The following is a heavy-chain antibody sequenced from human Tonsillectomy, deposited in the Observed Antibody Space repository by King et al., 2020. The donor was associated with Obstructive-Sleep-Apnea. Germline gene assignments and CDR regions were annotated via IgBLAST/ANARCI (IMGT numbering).Heavy chain of an antibody. CDR1: GYTFTGYY. CDR2: INPNSGGT. J-gene: IGHJ5*02. D-gene: IGHD3-10*01. CDR3: SGDRPPAFDSGSKNWFDP. V-gene: IGHV1-2*02. Sequence: VQLVESGAEVKKPGASVKVSCKASGYTFTGYYIHWVRQAPGQGLEWMGWINPNSGGTNYAQKFQGRVTMNRDTSISTTYMELSRLRSEETALYYCSGDRPPAFDSGSKNWFDPWGQGTLVTVSS.